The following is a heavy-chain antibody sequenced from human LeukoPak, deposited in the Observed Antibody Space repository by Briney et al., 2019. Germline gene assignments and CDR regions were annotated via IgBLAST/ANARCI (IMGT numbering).Heavy chain of an antibody. Sequence: SETLSLTCTVSGGSISSYYWSWIRQPPGKGLEWIGYIYYSGSTNYNPSLKSRVTISVDTSKNQFSLKLSSVTAADTAVYYCAREIVGATGWFDPWGQGTLVTVSS. CDR2: IYYSGST. CDR3: AREIVGATGWFDP. D-gene: IGHD1-26*01. CDR1: GGSISSYY. V-gene: IGHV4-59*12. J-gene: IGHJ5*02.